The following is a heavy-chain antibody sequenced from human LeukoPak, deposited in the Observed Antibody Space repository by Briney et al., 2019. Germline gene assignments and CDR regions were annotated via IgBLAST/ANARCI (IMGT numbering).Heavy chain of an antibody. Sequence: GGSLRLSCAASGFKFDDYTMHWVRRAPGKGLEWVSLMSWNSDYTSYADSVKGRFTISRDNSKNSLYLQMNSLRTEDTASYYCAKDFQGIVGATQIDFWGQGTLVTASS. CDR1: GFKFDDYT. CDR3: AKDFQGIVGATQIDF. D-gene: IGHD1-26*01. J-gene: IGHJ4*02. V-gene: IGHV3-43*01. CDR2: MSWNSDYT.